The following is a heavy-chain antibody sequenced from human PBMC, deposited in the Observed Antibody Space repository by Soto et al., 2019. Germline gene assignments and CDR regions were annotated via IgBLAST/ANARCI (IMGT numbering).Heavy chain of an antibody. CDR2: IIPIFGTA. J-gene: IGHJ6*02. CDR3: ASRFYGSGSYDYYGMDV. D-gene: IGHD3-10*01. V-gene: IGHV1-69*01. Sequence: QVQLVQSGAEVKKPGSSVKVSCKASGGTFSSYAISWVRQAPGQGLEWMGGIIPIFGTANYAQTFQGRVTITADESTSTAYMELSSLRSEDTAVYYCASRFYGSGSYDYYGMDVWGQGTTVTVSS. CDR1: GGTFSSYA.